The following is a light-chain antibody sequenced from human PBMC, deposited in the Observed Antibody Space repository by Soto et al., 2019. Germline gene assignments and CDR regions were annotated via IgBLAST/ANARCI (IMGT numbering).Light chain of an antibody. J-gene: IGKJ1*01. CDR3: QQYRGT. Sequence: DIQMSQSPSTLSASVGDRVTISCRASQSISSLLAWYQQKPGKAPKLLIYDASSLESGVPSRFSGSGSGTEFTLTISSLQPDDFATYYCQQYRGTFGQGTKVDIX. V-gene: IGKV1-5*01. CDR1: QSISSL. CDR2: DAS.